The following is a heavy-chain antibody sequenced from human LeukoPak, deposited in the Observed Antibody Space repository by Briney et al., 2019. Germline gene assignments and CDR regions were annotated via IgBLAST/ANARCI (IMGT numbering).Heavy chain of an antibody. CDR2: INHSGST. D-gene: IGHD5-12*01. CDR1: GGSFSGYY. CDR3: AVGTGYSGYLAGY. V-gene: IGHV4-34*01. Sequence: SGTLSLTCAVYGGSFSGYYWSWIRQPPGKGLEWIGEINHSGSTNYNPSLKSRVTISVDTSKNQFSLKLSSVTAADTAVYYCAVGTGYSGYLAGYWGQGTLVTVSS. J-gene: IGHJ4*02.